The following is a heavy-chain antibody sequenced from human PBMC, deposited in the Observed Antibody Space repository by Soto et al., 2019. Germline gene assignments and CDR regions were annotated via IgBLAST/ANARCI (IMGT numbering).Heavy chain of an antibody. CDR2: INPDNGNT. V-gene: IGHV1-3*01. Sequence: GASVKVSCKASGYTFTIYTMNWVLQAPGQRLEWMGWINPDNGNTKSSQKFQDRVIITRDTSASTAYMDLSSLRSEDTAVYYCARGIATGQLDPWGQGTLVTVSS. CDR3: ARGIATGQLDP. CDR1: GYTFTIYT. J-gene: IGHJ5*02. D-gene: IGHD2-15*01.